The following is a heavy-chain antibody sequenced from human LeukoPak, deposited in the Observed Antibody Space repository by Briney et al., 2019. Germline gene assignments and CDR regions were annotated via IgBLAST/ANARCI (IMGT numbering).Heavy chain of an antibody. CDR2: IYYSGST. CDR3: ARDRIAAAGLFDY. Sequence: SETLSLTCTVSGGSISSYYWSWIRQPPGKGLEWIGYIYYSGSTNYNPSLESRVTISVDTSKNQFSLKLSSVTAADTAVYYCARDRIAAAGLFDYWGQGTLVTVSS. D-gene: IGHD6-13*01. V-gene: IGHV4-59*01. J-gene: IGHJ4*02. CDR1: GGSISSYY.